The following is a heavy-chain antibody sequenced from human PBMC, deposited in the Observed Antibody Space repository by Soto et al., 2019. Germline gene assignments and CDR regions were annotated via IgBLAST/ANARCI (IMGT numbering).Heavy chain of an antibody. CDR2: IKPKSGGT. D-gene: IGHD1-26*01. CDR3: ARDGEKWEILAWYYYFGMDV. CDR1: GYTFTGYY. J-gene: IGHJ6*02. V-gene: IGHV1-2*02. Sequence: ASVNVSFKASGYTFTGYYMHWVRQAPGQWLELMGWIKPKSGGTNYAQKFQGRVTMTRDTSISTAYMELSRLRYDDTAVYYCARDGEKWEILAWYYYFGMDVWGQGPTVTVSS.